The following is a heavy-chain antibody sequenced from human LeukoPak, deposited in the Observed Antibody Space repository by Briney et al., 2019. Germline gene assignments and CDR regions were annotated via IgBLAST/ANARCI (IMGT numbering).Heavy chain of an antibody. J-gene: IGHJ4*02. CDR1: GGSISSSSYY. Sequence: SETLSLTCTVSGGSISSSSYYWGWIRQPPGKGLEWIGSIYYSGSTYYNPSLKSRVTISVDTSKNQFSLKLSSVTAADTAVYYCARATRTGEQDYWGQGTLVTVSS. CDR2: IYYSGST. D-gene: IGHD4-17*01. CDR3: ARATRTGEQDY. V-gene: IGHV4-39*07.